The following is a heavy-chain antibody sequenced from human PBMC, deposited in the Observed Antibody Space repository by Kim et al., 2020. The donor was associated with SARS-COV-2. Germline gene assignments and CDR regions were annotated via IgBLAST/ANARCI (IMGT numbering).Heavy chain of an antibody. Sequence: PVKGRFTNSRDASKNTLYLQMNSLKTEDTAVYYCTTCGSNSRYSGSGPCYWGQGTLVTVSS. V-gene: IGHV3-15*01. J-gene: IGHJ4*02. D-gene: IGHD5-12*01. CDR3: TTCGSNSRYSGSGPCY.